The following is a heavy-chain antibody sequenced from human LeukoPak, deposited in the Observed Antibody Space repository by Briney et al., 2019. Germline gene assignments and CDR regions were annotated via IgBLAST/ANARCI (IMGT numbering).Heavy chain of an antibody. CDR1: RFTFSSYS. CDR3: ARAGRGLRYFDWLTYDY. CDR2: ISSFGSYI. D-gene: IGHD3-9*01. Sequence: GGSLRLSCAASRFTFSSYSMNWVRQAPGKALEGVSSISSFGSYIYYADSVKGRFTISRDNAKNSLYLQMNSLRAEETAVYYCARAGRGLRYFDWLTYDYWGQGTLVTVSS. V-gene: IGHV3-21*01. J-gene: IGHJ4*02.